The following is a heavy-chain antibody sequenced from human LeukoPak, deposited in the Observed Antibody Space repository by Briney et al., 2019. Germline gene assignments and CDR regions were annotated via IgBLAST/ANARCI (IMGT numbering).Heavy chain of an antibody. CDR3: ARSLIVASEDC. Sequence: GGSLRLSCAASGFRFDSFCMGWIRQVPGKGLDYIAFISASGAVPYYAESVKGRFTISRDNAKNSVSLQMNSLSADDTAVYYCARSLIVASEDCWGQGTLVTVSS. V-gene: IGHV3-11*04. D-gene: IGHD3-22*01. CDR2: ISASGAVP. J-gene: IGHJ4*02. CDR1: GFRFDSFC.